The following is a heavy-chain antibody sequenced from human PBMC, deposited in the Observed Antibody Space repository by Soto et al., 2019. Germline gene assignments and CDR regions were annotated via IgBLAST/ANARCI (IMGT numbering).Heavy chain of an antibody. Sequence: SETLSLTCTVSGGSISSYYWSWIRQPPGKGLEWIGYIFYSGSTNYNPSLKSRVTISVDTSKNQFSLKLSSVTAADTAVYYCARDPPYSSGHRHYYYGMDVWGQGTTVT. J-gene: IGHJ6*02. CDR3: ARDPPYSSGHRHYYYGMDV. CDR2: IFYSGST. V-gene: IGHV4-59*01. CDR1: GGSISSYY. D-gene: IGHD6-19*01.